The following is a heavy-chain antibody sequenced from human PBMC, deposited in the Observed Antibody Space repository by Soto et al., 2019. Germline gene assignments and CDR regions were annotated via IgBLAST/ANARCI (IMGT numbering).Heavy chain of an antibody. J-gene: IGHJ6*02. V-gene: IGHV5-10-1*01. CDR1: GYSFTSYW. CDR2: IDPSDSYT. D-gene: IGHD6-19*01. CDR3: ARRSPLAVAGQRYYYSGMDV. Sequence: GESPQISCKGSGYSFTSYWISWVRQMPGKGLEWMGRIDPSDSYTNYSPSFQGHVTISADKSISTAYLQWSSLKASDTAMYYCARRSPLAVAGQRYYYSGMDVWGQGTTVTVSS.